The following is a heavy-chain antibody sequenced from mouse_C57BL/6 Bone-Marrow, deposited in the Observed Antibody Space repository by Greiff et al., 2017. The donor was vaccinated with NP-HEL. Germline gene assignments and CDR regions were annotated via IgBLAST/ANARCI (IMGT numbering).Heavy chain of an antibody. CDR2: ISSGGDYI. V-gene: IGHV5-9-1*02. J-gene: IGHJ2*01. CDR1: GFTFSSYA. CDR3: TRRGPYYFDY. Sequence: EVKVEESGEGLVKPGGSLKLSCAASGFTFSSYAMSWVRQTPEKRLEWVAYISSGGDYIYYADTVKGRFTISRDNARNTLYLQMSSLKSEDTAMYYCTRRGPYYFDYWGQGTTLTVSS.